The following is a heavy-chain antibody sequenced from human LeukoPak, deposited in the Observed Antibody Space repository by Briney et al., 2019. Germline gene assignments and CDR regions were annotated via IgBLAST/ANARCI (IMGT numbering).Heavy chain of an antibody. CDR1: GFTFDDYA. CDR2: ISWNSGSI. J-gene: IGHJ4*02. Sequence: PGGSLRLSCAASGFTFDDYAMHWVRQAPGKGLEWVSGISWNSGSIGYADSVKGRFTISRDNAKNSLYLQMNSLRAEDTALYYCAKDILEYYDILTGYYSDWGQGTLVTVSS. D-gene: IGHD3-9*01. CDR3: AKDILEYYDILTGYYSD. V-gene: IGHV3-9*01.